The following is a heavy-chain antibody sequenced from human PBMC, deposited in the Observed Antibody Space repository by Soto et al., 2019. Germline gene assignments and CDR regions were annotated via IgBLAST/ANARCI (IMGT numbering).Heavy chain of an antibody. CDR1: GGSISSYY. Sequence: PSETLSLTCTVSGGSISSYYWSWIRQPPGKGLEWIGYIYYSGSTNYNPSLKSRVTISVDTSKNQFSLKLSSVTAADTAVYYCARASAILKFDDWGQGTLVPVSS. CDR2: IYYSGST. V-gene: IGHV4-59*01. J-gene: IGHJ4*02. CDR3: ARASAILKFDD.